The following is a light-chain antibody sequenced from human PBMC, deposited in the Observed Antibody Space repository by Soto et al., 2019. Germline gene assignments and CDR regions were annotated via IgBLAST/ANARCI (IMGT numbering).Light chain of an antibody. CDR3: LQDYYLPRT. CDR1: RDIGND. V-gene: IGKV1-6*01. CDR2: AAS. Sequence: IQMTQSPLSLSASVGDRVIITCRASRDIGNDLGWYQQKPGKAPKLLIFAASTLHSGVPSRFSGSGSGTVFTLTISSLHPEDFATYFCLQDYYLPRTFGQGTTV. J-gene: IGKJ1*01.